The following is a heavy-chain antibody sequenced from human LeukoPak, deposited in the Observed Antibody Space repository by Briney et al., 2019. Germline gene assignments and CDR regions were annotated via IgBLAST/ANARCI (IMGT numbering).Heavy chain of an antibody. CDR2: IYSGGST. J-gene: IGHJ4*02. V-gene: IGHV3-66*01. D-gene: IGHD6-13*01. CDR3: ASSSWSHTPCDY. Sequence: GGSLRLSCAASGFTVSSNYMSWDRQAPGKGLEWVSVIYSGGSTYYADSVKGRFTISRDNSKNTLYLQMNSLRAEDTAVYYCASSSWSHTPCDYWGQGTLVTVSS. CDR1: GFTVSSNY.